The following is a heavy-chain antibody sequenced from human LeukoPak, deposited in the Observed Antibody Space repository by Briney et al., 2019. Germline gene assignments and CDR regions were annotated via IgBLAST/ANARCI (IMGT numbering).Heavy chain of an antibody. CDR1: GFTFDDYG. Sequence: PGGSLRLSCAASGFTFDDYGMSWVRQAPGKWLEWVSGINWNGGSTGYADSVKGRFTISRDNAKNSLYLQMNSLRAEDTALYYCARDYLPRDYYDSTHAFDIWGQGTMVTVSS. J-gene: IGHJ3*02. D-gene: IGHD3-22*01. CDR2: INWNGGST. V-gene: IGHV3-20*04. CDR3: ARDYLPRDYYDSTHAFDI.